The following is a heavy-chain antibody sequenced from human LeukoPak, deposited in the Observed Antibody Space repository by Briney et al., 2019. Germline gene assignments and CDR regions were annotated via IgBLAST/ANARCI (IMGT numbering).Heavy chain of an antibody. Sequence: GGSLRLSCAASGFTFSRYWMSWVRQAPGKGLEWVASIKEDGRDKYYVDSVKGRFTISKDNARSSVYLQMNSLRVGDMAVYYCARGAGGGFDYWGQGTRVTVSS. CDR1: GFTFSRYW. D-gene: IGHD2-8*02. CDR2: IKEDGRDK. CDR3: ARGAGGGFDY. V-gene: IGHV3-7*01. J-gene: IGHJ4*02.